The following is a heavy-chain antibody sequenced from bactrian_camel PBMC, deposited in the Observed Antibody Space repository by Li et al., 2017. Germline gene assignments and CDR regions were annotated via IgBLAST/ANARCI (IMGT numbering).Heavy chain of an antibody. CDR3: CGNCGICRDANWPPY. V-gene: IGHV3S54*01. CDR1: GYIYC. Sequence: HVQLVESGGDSVQAGGSLTLSRVASGYIYCMGWFRQAPGKEREGVATISVGGDSTFYADSVKGRFTISKDNTKNTLDLQMDNLGTEDTAMYYCCGNCGICRDANWPPYWGQGTQVTVS. J-gene: IGHJ4*01. CDR2: ISVGGDST. D-gene: IGHD7*01.